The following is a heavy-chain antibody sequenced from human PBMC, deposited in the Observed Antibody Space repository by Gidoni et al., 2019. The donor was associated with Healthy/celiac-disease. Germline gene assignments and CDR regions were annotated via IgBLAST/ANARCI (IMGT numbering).Heavy chain of an antibody. V-gene: IGHV4-59*08. CDR1: GASISSYY. CDR3: ARGGAIAAAGTGGWFDP. D-gene: IGHD6-13*01. CDR2: IYYSGST. Sequence: QVQLQESGPGLVKPSETLSLTCTVPGASISSYYWSWIRQPPGKGLAWIGYIYYSGSTNYNPSLKSRVTISVDTSKNQFSLKLSSVTAADTAVYDCARGGAIAAAGTGGWFDPWGQGTLVTVSS. J-gene: IGHJ5*02.